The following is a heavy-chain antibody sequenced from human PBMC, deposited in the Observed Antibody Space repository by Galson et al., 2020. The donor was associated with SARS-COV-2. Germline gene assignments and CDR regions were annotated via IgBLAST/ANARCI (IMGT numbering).Heavy chain of an antibody. Sequence: ETSETLSLTYTVSGDSISYGGYYWSWIRQHPGKGLEWIGYIYYSGSTYYNPSLKSRVTISVDTSKNQFSLRLSSVTAADTAVYYCARRPFYDSGGDYPFDYWGQGTLVTVSS. CDR2: IYYSGST. J-gene: IGHJ4*02. CDR3: ARRPFYDSGGDYPFDY. D-gene: IGHD3-22*01. V-gene: IGHV4-31*03. CDR1: GDSISYGGYY.